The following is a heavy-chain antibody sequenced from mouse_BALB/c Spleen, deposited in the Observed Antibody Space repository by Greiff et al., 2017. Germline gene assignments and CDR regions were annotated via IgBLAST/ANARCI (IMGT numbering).Heavy chain of an antibody. Sequence: EVKLQESGPGLVKPSQSLSLTCSVTGYSITSGYYWNWIRQFPGNKLEWMGYISYDGSNNYNPSLKNRISITRDTSKNQFFLKLNSVTTEDTATYYCAREDYDYPWFAYWGQGTLVTVSA. CDR1: GYSITSGYY. J-gene: IGHJ3*01. CDR3: AREDYDYPWFAY. V-gene: IGHV3-6*02. CDR2: ISYDGSN. D-gene: IGHD2-4*01.